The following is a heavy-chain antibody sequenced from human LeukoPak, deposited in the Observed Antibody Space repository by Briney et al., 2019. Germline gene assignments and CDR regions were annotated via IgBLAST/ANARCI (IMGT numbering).Heavy chain of an antibody. J-gene: IGHJ4*02. CDR2: IYYSGST. D-gene: IGHD3-22*01. Sequence: SETLSLTCTVSGGSISISSYYWGWIRQPPGKGLEWIGSIYYSGSTYYNPSLKSRVTISVDTSKNQFSLKLSSVTAADTAVYYCARGTDYDSSGYAIDYWGQGTLVTVSS. V-gene: IGHV4-39*07. CDR3: ARGTDYDSSGYAIDY. CDR1: GGSISISSYY.